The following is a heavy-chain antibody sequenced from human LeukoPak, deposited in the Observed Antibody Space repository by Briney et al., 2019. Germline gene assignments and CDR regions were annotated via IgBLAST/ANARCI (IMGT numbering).Heavy chain of an antibody. CDR2: ISETSSFM. V-gene: IGHV3-48*01. CDR3: VKDDGWVQYAN. D-gene: IGHD5-24*01. Sequence: GGSLRLSCAASGFTFSSYSMNWVRQAPGKGLEWISYISETSSFMYYADSVKGRFTISRDNAKNSLYLQMNSLSAEDAAVYYCVKDDGWVQYANWGQGTLVTVSS. CDR1: GFTFSSYS. J-gene: IGHJ4*02.